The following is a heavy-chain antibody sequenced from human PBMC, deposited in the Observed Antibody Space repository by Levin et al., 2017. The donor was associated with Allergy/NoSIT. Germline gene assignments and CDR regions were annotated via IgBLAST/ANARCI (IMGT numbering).Heavy chain of an antibody. CDR3: AKDSTGYSSSWYLYYYGMDV. V-gene: IGHV3-23*01. Sequence: PGGSLRLSCAASGFTFSSYAMSWVRQAPGKGLEWVSAISGSGGSTYYADSVKGRFTISRDNSKNTLYLQMNSLRAEDTAVYYCAKDSTGYSSSWYLYYYGMDVWGQGTTVTVSS. CDR2: ISGSGGST. J-gene: IGHJ6*02. CDR1: GFTFSSYA. D-gene: IGHD6-13*01.